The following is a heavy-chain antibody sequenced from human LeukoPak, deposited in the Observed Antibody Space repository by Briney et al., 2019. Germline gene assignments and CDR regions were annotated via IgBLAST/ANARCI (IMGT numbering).Heavy chain of an antibody. CDR3: AKGSSGYFADL. V-gene: IGHV3-23*01. Sequence: GGSLRLSCAASGFIFNNYGLIWVRQAPGKGLEWASAISNDGGGTQYADFAEGRFTISRDNSKNTLFLQMSSLRAEDTALYYCAKGSSGYFADLWGQGTLVTVSS. D-gene: IGHD3-22*01. CDR2: ISNDGGGT. CDR1: GFIFNNYG. J-gene: IGHJ5*02.